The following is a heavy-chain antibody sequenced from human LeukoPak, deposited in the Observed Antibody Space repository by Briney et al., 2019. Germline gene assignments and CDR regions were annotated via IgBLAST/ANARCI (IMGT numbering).Heavy chain of an antibody. D-gene: IGHD5-12*01. V-gene: IGHV3-30*02. Sequence: GGSLRLSCAASGFIFGSSGMHWVRQAPGKGLEWVTYIWYDGSNKHYAESVKGRFIISRDSSTNTLYLQMNSLRVEGTAFYYCAKDAGGYTLDDWGQGTLVTVSS. CDR1: GFIFGSSG. J-gene: IGHJ4*02. CDR2: IWYDGSNK. CDR3: AKDAGGYTLDD.